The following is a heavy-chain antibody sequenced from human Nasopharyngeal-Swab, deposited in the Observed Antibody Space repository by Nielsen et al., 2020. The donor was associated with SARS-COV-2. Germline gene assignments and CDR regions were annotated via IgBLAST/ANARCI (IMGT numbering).Heavy chain of an antibody. V-gene: IGHV4-34*01. CDR2: INHSGST. CDR1: GGSFSGYY. CDR3: ARGLSLDY. Sequence: GSLRLSCAVYGGSFSGYYWSWIRQPPGKGLEWIGEINHSGSTNYNPSLKSRVTISVDTSKNQFSLKLSSVTAADTAVYYCARGLSLDYWDQGTLVTVSS. J-gene: IGHJ4*02.